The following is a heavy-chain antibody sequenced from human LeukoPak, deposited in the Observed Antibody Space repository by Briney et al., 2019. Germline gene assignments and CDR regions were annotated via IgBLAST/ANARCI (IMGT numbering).Heavy chain of an antibody. D-gene: IGHD3-10*01. V-gene: IGHV3-9*01. CDR1: GFTFDDYA. Sequence: PGGSLRLSCAASGFTFDDYAMHWVRQAPGKGLEWVSGISWNSGSIGYADSVKGRFTISRDNAKNSLYLQMNSLRAEDTAFYYCAKDRGIHGSGSQDYWGQGTLVTVSS. J-gene: IGHJ4*02. CDR2: ISWNSGSI. CDR3: AKDRGIHGSGSQDY.